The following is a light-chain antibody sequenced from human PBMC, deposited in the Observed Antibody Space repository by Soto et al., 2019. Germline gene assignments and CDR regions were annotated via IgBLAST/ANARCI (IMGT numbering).Light chain of an antibody. CDR1: QSVSSSY. J-gene: IGKJ1*01. CDR3: HQYGSSPRT. CDR2: GAS. Sequence: VLTQSPGTLSLSPGETATLSCRASQSVSSSYLAWYQQKPGQAPRLLIYGASSRATGIPDRFSGSGSGTDFTLTISRLEPEDFEVYYCHQYGSSPRTFGQGTMVDIK. V-gene: IGKV3-20*01.